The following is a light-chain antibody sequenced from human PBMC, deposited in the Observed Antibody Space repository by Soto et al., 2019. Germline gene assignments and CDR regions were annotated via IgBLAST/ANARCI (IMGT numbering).Light chain of an antibody. CDR1: SSDVGGYNF. CDR2: EVS. CDR3: SSYAGSDFVV. V-gene: IGLV2-8*01. J-gene: IGLJ2*01. Sequence: QSALTQPPSASGSPGQSVTISCTGTSSDVGGYNFVSWYQVHPGKAPKLMIYEVSKRPSGVPDRFSGSKSGNTASLTVSGLQAEDEADYYCSSYAGSDFVVFGGGTKLTVL.